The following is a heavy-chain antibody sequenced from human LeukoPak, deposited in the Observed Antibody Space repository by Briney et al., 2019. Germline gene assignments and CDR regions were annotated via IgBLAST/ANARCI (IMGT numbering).Heavy chain of an antibody. CDR3: ARDSPTYYYGSGSPNWFDP. CDR2: ISSSSSYI. CDR1: GFTFSSYS. V-gene: IGHV3-21*01. D-gene: IGHD3-10*01. J-gene: IGHJ5*02. Sequence: GGSLGLSCAASGFTFSSYSMNWVRQAPGKGLEWVSSISSSSSYIYYADSVKGRFTISRDNAKNSLYLQMNSLRAEDTAVYYCARDSPTYYYGSGSPNWFDPWGQGTLVTVSS.